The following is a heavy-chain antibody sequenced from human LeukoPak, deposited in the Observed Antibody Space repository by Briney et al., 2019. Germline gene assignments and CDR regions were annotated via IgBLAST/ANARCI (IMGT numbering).Heavy chain of an antibody. CDR3: ARYYYDSSGYYYFDY. V-gene: IGHV3-48*04. D-gene: IGHD3-22*01. CDR2: SSSSGSTI. CDR1: GFTFSSYW. Sequence: SGGSLRLSCAASGFTFSSYWMSWVRQAPGKGLEWVSYSSSSGSTIYYAASVKGRFTISRDNAKNSLYLQMNSLRTEDTAVYSCARYYYDSSGYYYFDYWGQGTLVTVSS. J-gene: IGHJ4*02.